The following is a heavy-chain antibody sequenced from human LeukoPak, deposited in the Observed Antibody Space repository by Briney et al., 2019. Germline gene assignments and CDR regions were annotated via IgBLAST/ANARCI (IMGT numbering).Heavy chain of an antibody. V-gene: IGHV3-74*01. D-gene: IGHD5-12*01. CDR3: ARGTSGYGYDAFDI. CDR2: INSGGSST. Sequence: GGSLRLSCAASGFAFSTYSMNWVRLAPGKGLVWVSRINSGGSSTSSADSVEGRFTISRDNTKNTLYLQMNSLRAEDTAVYYCARGTSGYGYDAFDIWGQGTMVTVST. CDR1: GFAFSTYS. J-gene: IGHJ3*02.